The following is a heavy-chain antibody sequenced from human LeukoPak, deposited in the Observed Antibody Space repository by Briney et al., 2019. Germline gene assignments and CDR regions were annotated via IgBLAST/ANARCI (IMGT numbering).Heavy chain of an antibody. CDR2: ISGSGGST. V-gene: IGHV3-23*01. CDR1: GFTFSSYA. J-gene: IGHJ4*02. Sequence: QAGGSLRLSCAASGFTFSSYAMSWVRQAPGKGLEWVSAISGSGGSTYYADSVKGRFTIPRDNSKNTLYLQMNSLRAEDTAVYYCAKASGWYGYYFDYWGQGTLVTVSS. CDR3: AKASGWYGYYFDY. D-gene: IGHD6-19*01.